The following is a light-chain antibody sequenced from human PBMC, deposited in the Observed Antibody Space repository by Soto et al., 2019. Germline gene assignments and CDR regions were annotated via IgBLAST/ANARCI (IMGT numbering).Light chain of an antibody. CDR2: GAS. CDR3: QHYGTSQT. Sequence: EIVMTQSPVTLSLSPGERATLSFMASQSVTNSYLAWYQQKPGQAPRLLIFGASTRAAGIPARFSGSGSGTDFTLTISRLEPEDFAVYYCQHYGTSQTFGQGTRLEI. CDR1: QSVTNSY. J-gene: IGKJ5*01. V-gene: IGKV3-20*01.